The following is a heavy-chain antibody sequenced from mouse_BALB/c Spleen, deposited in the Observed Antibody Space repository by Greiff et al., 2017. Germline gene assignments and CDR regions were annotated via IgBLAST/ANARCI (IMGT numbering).Heavy chain of an antibody. Sequence: EVKLMESGGGLVQPGGSRKLSCAASGFTFSSFGMHWVRQAPEKGLEWVAYISSGSSTIYYADTVKGRFTISRDNPKNTLFLQMTSLRSEDTAMYYCARKPGYYGSSYAMDYWGQGTSVTVSS. CDR3: ARKPGYYGSSYAMDY. CDR1: GFTFSSFG. V-gene: IGHV5-17*02. J-gene: IGHJ4*01. CDR2: ISSGSSTI. D-gene: IGHD1-1*01.